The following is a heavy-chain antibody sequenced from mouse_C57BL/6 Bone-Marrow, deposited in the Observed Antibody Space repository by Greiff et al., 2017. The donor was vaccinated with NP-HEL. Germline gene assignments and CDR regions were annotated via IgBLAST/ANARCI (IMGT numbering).Heavy chain of an antibody. CDR2: ISSGSSTI. CDR1: GFTFSDYG. Sequence: EVTLVESGGGLVKPGGSLKLSCAASGFTFSDYGMHWVRQAPEKGLEWVAYISSGSSTIYYADTVKGRFTISRDNAKNTLFLQMTSLRSEDSAVYYCARELKNYWGQGTTLTVSS. CDR3: ARELKNY. V-gene: IGHV5-17*01. J-gene: IGHJ2*01.